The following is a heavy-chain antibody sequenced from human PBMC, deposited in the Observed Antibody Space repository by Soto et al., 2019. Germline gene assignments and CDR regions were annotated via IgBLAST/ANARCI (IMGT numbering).Heavy chain of an antibody. D-gene: IGHD3-10*01. V-gene: IGHV4-34*01. J-gene: IGHJ4*02. Sequence: QVQLPQWVAGLLKPSETLSLTCAVYGGSFSGYYWSWIRQPPGKGLEWIGEINHSGSTNYNPSLKRRVTISVDTYRNQCSLKLSSVTAADTAVYYCARGSRRYNGSGSYWAYWGQGPRVTVSA. CDR3: ARGSRRYNGSGSYWAY. CDR1: GGSFSGYY. CDR2: INHSGST.